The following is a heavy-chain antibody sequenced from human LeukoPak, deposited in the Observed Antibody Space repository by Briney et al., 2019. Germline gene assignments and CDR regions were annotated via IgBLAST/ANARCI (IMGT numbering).Heavy chain of an antibody. CDR1: GFSFSSYA. J-gene: IGHJ4*02. Sequence: GGSLRLSRAASGFSFSSYAMSWVRQAPGKGLEWVSHISHDGGSTYYADSVKGRFTISRDNSRNTLYLQMSSLKDEDTAIYYCAKVKFYFDNWGQGTLVTVSS. CDR2: ISHDGGST. CDR3: AKVKFYFDN. V-gene: IGHV3-23*01.